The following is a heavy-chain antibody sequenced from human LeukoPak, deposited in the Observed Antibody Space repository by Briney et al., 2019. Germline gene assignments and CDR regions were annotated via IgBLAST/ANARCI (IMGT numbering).Heavy chain of an antibody. CDR1: GYSFTNSW. D-gene: IGHD5-12*01. CDR3: ARQRDSGFDFDS. Sequence: GESLKISCMGSGYSFTNSWIGWVRQVPGSGLEWMGVIYPSDSDTRYSPSFQGQVTTSADKSIDTAYLQWSSLKASDTAMYYCARQRDSGFDFDSWGQGTLVTVSS. J-gene: IGHJ4*02. CDR2: IYPSDSDT. V-gene: IGHV5-51*01.